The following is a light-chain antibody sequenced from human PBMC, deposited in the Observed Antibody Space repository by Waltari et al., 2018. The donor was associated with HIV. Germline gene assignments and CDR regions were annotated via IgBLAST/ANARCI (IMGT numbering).Light chain of an antibody. CDR1: GNINTF. CDR2: GAS. V-gene: IGKV1-39*01. J-gene: IGKJ3*01. CDR3: LRGYSSILP. Sequence: DIQVTQSPSSLSASVGDRVTIICRTSGNINTFLNWFQQQPGKIPRLLIYGASSLESRVPSRFSGTRSGTDFSLTFIRLQPEDFATFYCLRGYSSILPFCPGTKVEVK.